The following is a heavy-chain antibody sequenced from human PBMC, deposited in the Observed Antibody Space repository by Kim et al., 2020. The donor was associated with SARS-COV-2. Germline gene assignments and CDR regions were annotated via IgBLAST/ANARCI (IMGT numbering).Heavy chain of an antibody. D-gene: IGHD7-27*01. CDR2: IKSKTDGGTT. J-gene: IGHJ4*02. Sequence: GGSLRLSCAASGFTFSNAGINWVRQAPGKGLEWLGRIKSKTDGGTTDYAVFVKGRFTISRDDSKNTVYLQMNSLIIEDTAMYYCFSWGYWGQGTLVAVSS. CDR1: GFTFSNAG. V-gene: IGHV3-15*01. CDR3: FSWGY.